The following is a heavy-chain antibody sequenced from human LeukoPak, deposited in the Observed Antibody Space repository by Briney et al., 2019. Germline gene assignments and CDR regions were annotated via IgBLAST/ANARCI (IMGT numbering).Heavy chain of an antibody. CDR1: GFTFSSYS. J-gene: IGHJ4*02. D-gene: IGHD5-12*01. CDR2: ISSSSSYI. V-gene: IGHV3-21*04. CDR3: AKAASGYDGDY. Sequence: GGSLRLSCAASGFTFSSYSMNWVRQAPGKGLEWVSSISSSSSYIFYADSVKGRFTISRDNAKNSLYLQMNSLRAEDTALYYCAKAASGYDGDYWGQGTLVTVSS.